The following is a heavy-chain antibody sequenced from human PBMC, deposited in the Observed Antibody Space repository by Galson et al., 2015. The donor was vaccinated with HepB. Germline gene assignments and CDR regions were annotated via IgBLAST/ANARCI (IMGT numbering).Heavy chain of an antibody. D-gene: IGHD6-13*01. CDR2: IIPILGIA. CDR3: ATPFRPQYSSSWESTDY. Sequence: SVKVSCKASGGTFSSYAISWVRQAPGQGLEWMGRIIPILGIANYAQKFRGRVTITADKSTSTAYMELSSLRSEDTAVYYCATPFRPQYSSSWESTDYWGQGTLVTVSS. V-gene: IGHV1-69*04. J-gene: IGHJ4*02. CDR1: GGTFSSYA.